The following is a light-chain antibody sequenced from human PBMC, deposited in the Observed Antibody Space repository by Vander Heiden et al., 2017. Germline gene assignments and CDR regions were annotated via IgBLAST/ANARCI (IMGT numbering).Light chain of an antibody. Sequence: DIQMTQSPSSLSASVGDRVTITCRASQSISSYLNWYQQKPGKAPKLLIYAASSLQSGVPSRFSDSGSGTDFTLTISRLQPEDFATYYCQQSDSTPITFGRGTKVDIK. J-gene: IGKJ4*01. CDR1: QSISSY. CDR2: AAS. V-gene: IGKV1-39*01. CDR3: QQSDSTPIT.